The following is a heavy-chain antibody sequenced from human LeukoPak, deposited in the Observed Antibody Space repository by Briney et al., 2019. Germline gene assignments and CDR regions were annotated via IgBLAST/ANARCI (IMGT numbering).Heavy chain of an antibody. CDR1: GYTLTGYY. CDR3: ASTHFYGSGSYYGWGYYFDY. D-gene: IGHD3-10*01. V-gene: IGHV1-2*06. J-gene: IGHJ4*02. CDR2: INPNSGGT. Sequence: ASVKVSCKASGYTLTGYYMHWVRQAPGQGLEWMGRINPNSGGTNYAQKFQGRVTMTRDTSISTAYMELSRLRSDDTAVYYCASTHFYGSGSYYGWGYYFDYWGQGTLVTVSS.